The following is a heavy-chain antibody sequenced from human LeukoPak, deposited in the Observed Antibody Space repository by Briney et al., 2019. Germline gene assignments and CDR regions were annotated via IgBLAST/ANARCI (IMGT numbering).Heavy chain of an antibody. CDR3: AKGTVGATTEFDY. CDR2: IGPPGDT. Sequence: GGSLRLSCAASGFILSSYDMHWVRQLPGKGLEYVSHIGPPGDTHYLDSVKGRFTISRDNSKNTLYLQMNSLRAEDTAVYYCAKGTVGATTEFDYWGQGTLVTVSS. CDR1: GFILSSYD. V-gene: IGHV3-13*01. D-gene: IGHD1-26*01. J-gene: IGHJ4*02.